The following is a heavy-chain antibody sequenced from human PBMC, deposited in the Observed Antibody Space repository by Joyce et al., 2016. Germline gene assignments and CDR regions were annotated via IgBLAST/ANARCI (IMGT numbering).Heavy chain of an antibody. Sequence: EVQLVESGGGLVQPGGSLRLSCAASGFTFSQYWMSWVRQAPGKGLEWVANRNTDGSKKYYVDSVKGRFTISRDNAKNSLYLQMDSLRAEDTAVYYCERDYRFGLFDYWGQGTLVTVSS. CDR2: RNTDGSKK. CDR1: GFTFSQYW. V-gene: IGHV3-7*01. J-gene: IGHJ4*02. D-gene: IGHD3/OR15-3a*01. CDR3: ERDYRFGLFDY.